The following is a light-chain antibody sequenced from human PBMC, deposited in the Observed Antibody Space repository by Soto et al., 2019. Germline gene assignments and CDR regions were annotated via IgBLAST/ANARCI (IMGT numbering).Light chain of an antibody. V-gene: IGKV1-5*01. Sequence: DIQMTQSPSTLPASVGDRVTITCRASQSISAWLAWYQQKPGKAPKLLICDASSLESGVPSRFSASGSGTEFTLTISSLQPDDFATYYCQQYNSYSWTFGQGTKVEI. J-gene: IGKJ1*01. CDR3: QQYNSYSWT. CDR2: DAS. CDR1: QSISAW.